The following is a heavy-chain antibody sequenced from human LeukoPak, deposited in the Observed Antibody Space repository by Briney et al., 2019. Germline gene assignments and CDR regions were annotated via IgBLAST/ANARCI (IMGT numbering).Heavy chain of an antibody. CDR1: GFTFSSDW. CDR2: INPAGSST. Sequence: PGGSLRLSCAASGFTFSSDWMHWVRQAPGQGLVWVSRINPAGSSTNYADSVKGRFTISRDNAVNTLYLHLNSLRAEDTAVYYCARGVRGSYGTDLWGQGTLVTVSS. CDR3: ARGVRGSYGTDL. J-gene: IGHJ5*02. D-gene: IGHD1-26*01. V-gene: IGHV3-74*01.